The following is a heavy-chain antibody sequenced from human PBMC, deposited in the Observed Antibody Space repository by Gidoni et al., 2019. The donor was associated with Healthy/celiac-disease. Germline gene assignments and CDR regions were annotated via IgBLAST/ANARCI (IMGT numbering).Heavy chain of an antibody. Sequence: QVQLQQWGAGLVKPSETMSLNCAVYGRSFSGYYWCWIRQPTGTGLDWIGEINQYGSTNYNPSLKSRVTISVDTSKNQFSLKLSSVTAADPAVYYCARGPTGYSSSWDNWFDPWGQGTLVTVSS. D-gene: IGHD6-13*01. CDR2: INQYGST. CDR1: GRSFSGYY. V-gene: IGHV4-34*01. CDR3: ARGPTGYSSSWDNWFDP. J-gene: IGHJ5*02.